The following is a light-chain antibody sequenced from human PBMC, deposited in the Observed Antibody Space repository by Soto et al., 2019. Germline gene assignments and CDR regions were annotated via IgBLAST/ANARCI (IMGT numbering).Light chain of an antibody. CDR3: QQYNNWPRT. Sequence: EIVMTQSPATLSVSPGERATLSCRASQSVSSNLAWYQQKPGQAPRLLIYGASTRATGIPARFSGSGSGTEFTLTINILQSEDFVVYYCQQYNNWPRTFGQGTKVDIK. J-gene: IGKJ1*01. CDR1: QSVSSN. V-gene: IGKV3-15*01. CDR2: GAS.